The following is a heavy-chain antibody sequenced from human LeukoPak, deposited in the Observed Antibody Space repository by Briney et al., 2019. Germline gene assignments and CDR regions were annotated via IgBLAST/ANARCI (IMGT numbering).Heavy chain of an antibody. Sequence: GESLKISCKGSGYSFTNYWIGWVRQMPGKGLEWMGIIYPGDSDTRNSPSFQGQVTISADKSISTADLQWPRLRASDSAMYYCALKSRGYCSGGRCYIGYWGQGTLVTVSS. J-gene: IGHJ4*02. CDR1: GYSFTNYW. CDR3: ALKSRGYCSGGRCYIGY. D-gene: IGHD2-15*01. CDR2: IYPGDSDT. V-gene: IGHV5-51*01.